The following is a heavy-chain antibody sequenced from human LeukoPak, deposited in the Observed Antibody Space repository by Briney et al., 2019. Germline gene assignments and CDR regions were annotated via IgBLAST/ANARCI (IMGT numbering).Heavy chain of an antibody. Sequence: PSQTLSLTCTVSGDSIYSGNYYWSWIRQPAGKGLEWIGRIYYSGSTNYNPSLKSRVTISVDTSKNQFSLKLSSVTAADTAVYYCARDLVTGYYHHYFDYWGQGTLVTVSS. J-gene: IGHJ4*02. CDR3: ARDLVTGYYHHYFDY. D-gene: IGHD3-9*01. CDR2: IYYSGST. CDR1: GDSIYSGNYY. V-gene: IGHV4-61*02.